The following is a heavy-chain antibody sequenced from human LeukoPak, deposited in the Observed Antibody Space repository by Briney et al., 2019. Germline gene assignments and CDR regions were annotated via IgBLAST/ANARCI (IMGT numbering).Heavy chain of an antibody. J-gene: IGHJ4*02. CDR1: GFTFSSYG. CDR2: IWYDGSNK. D-gene: IGHD2-2*01. V-gene: IGHV3-33*06. Sequence: GGSLRLSSAASGFTFSSYGMHWVRQAPGKGLEWVAVIWYDGSNKYYADSVKGRFTISRDNSKDTLYLQMNSPRAEDTAIYYCAKGAPLGYCSSASCYVARTKVLDHWGQGTLVTVSS. CDR3: AKGAPLGYCSSASCYVARTKVLDH.